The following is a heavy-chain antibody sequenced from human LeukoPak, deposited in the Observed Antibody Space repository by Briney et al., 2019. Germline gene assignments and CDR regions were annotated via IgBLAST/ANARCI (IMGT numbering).Heavy chain of an antibody. Sequence: SETLSLTCTVSGGSISSSNYYWGWIRQPPGKGLEWIGSIYYSGSTYYSPSLKSRVTISVDTSKNQFSLKLSSVTAADTAVYYCARRTSSWYSPFDYWGQGTLVTVSS. J-gene: IGHJ4*02. CDR1: GGSISSSNYY. D-gene: IGHD6-13*01. V-gene: IGHV4-39*07. CDR2: IYYSGST. CDR3: ARRTSSWYSPFDY.